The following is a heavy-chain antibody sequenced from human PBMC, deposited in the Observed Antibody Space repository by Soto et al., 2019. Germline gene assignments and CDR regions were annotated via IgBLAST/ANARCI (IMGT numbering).Heavy chain of an antibody. CDR1: GFTFSSYW. Sequence: LRLSCAASGFTFSSYWMHWVRQAPGKGLVWLSRINSDGSSTSYADSVKGRFTISRDNAKNTLYLQMNSLRAEDTAVYYCAIAVAGTVFDYWGQGTLVTVSS. CDR2: INSDGSST. CDR3: AIAVAGTVFDY. J-gene: IGHJ4*02. V-gene: IGHV3-74*01. D-gene: IGHD6-19*01.